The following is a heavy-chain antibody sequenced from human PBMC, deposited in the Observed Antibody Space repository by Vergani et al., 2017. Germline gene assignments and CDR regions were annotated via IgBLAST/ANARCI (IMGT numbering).Heavy chain of an antibody. CDR2: IYPGNSET. CDR1: GYSFSRNR. Sequence: EVQLEQSGAAVKKPGESLEISCKGSGYSFSRNRIAWVRERPGQGLEWMGMIYPGNSETRNNPSFRGQVTMSVDKSISTAYLQWSSLKASDSAMYYCARVYCRGMSCAGTDYFYHIDVWGKGTTVTVS. CDR3: ARVYCRGMSCAGTDYFYHIDV. V-gene: IGHV5-51*03. J-gene: IGHJ6*03. D-gene: IGHD3/OR15-3a*01.